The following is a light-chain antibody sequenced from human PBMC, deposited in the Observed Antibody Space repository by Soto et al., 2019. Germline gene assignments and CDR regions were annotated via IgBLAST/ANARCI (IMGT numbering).Light chain of an antibody. J-gene: IGLJ3*02. Sequence: QSVLAQPRSVSGSPGQSVTISCTGTSSDFGGYNYVSWYQHHPGKAPKLIIYEVRNRPSGTSSRFSGSRSGNTASLTISGLQPEDEGDYYCSAYTARSTLVFGGGTKVTV. V-gene: IGLV2-14*01. CDR1: SSDFGGYNY. CDR2: EVR. CDR3: SAYTARSTLV.